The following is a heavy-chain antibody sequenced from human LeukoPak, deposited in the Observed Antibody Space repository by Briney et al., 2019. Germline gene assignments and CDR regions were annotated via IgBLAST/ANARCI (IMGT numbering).Heavy chain of an antibody. V-gene: IGHV4-59*11. D-gene: IGHD3-16*01. CDR3: ARGDDYVPFDY. CDR2: IYYSGST. J-gene: IGHJ4*02. Sequence: SSETLSLTCTVSGGSISSHYWSWIRQPPGKGLEWIGYIYYSGSTNYNPSLKSRVTISVDTSKNQFSLKLRSVTAADTAVYYCARGDDYVPFDYWGQGTLVTVFS. CDR1: GGSISSHY.